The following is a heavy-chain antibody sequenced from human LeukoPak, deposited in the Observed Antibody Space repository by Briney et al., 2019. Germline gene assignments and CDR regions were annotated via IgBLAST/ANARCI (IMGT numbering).Heavy chain of an antibody. D-gene: IGHD4-23*01. CDR2: IRYDGSNK. Sequence: PGGSLRLSCAASGFTFSSYGMHWVRQAPGKGLEWVAFIRYDGSNKYYAGSVKGRFTISRDNSKNTLYLRMNSLRAEDTAVYYCARDFGGNDFDYWGQGTLVTVSS. CDR1: GFTFSSYG. CDR3: ARDFGGNDFDY. J-gene: IGHJ4*02. V-gene: IGHV3-30*02.